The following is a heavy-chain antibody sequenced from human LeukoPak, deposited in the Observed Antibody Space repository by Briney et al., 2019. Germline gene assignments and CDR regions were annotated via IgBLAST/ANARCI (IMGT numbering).Heavy chain of an antibody. CDR2: ISAYNGNT. D-gene: IGHD3-10*01. CDR3: ARAKDYYGSGSPFFWY. V-gene: IGHV1-18*01. J-gene: IGHJ4*02. CDR1: GYTFTSYG. Sequence: GASVKVSCKASGYTFTSYGISWVRQAPGQGLEWMGWISAYNGNTNYAQKLQGRVTMTTDTSTGTAYMELRSLRSDDTAVYYCARAKDYYGSGSPFFWYWGQGTLVTVSS.